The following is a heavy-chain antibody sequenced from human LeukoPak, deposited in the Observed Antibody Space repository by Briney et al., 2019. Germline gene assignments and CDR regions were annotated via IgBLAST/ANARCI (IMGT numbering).Heavy chain of an antibody. J-gene: IGHJ5*02. CDR3: ARHEYSGSYYGLSWFDP. D-gene: IGHD1-26*01. V-gene: IGHV4-39*01. CDR2: IYYSGST. CDR1: GGSISSSGYY. Sequence: SSETLSLTCTVSGGSISSSGYYWGWIRQPPGKGLEWIASIYYSGSTYYNPSLKSRVTRSVDTSKNQLSLKLSSLTAADTAVYYCARHEYSGSYYGLSWFDPWGQGTLVTVSS.